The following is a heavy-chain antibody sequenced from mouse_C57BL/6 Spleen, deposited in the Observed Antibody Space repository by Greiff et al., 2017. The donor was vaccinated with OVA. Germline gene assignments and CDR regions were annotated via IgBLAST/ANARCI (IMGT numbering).Heavy chain of an antibody. J-gene: IGHJ3*01. CDR1: GYTFTSYW. Sequence: QVQLQQPGAELVMPGASVKLSCKASGYTFTSYWMHWVKQRPGQGLEWIGEIDPSDSYTNYNQKFKGKSTLTVDKSSSTAYMQLSSLTSEDSAVYYCAYGRRGFAYWGQGTLVTVSA. CDR2: IDPSDSYT. CDR3: AYGRRGFAY. V-gene: IGHV1-69*01. D-gene: IGHD1-1*01.